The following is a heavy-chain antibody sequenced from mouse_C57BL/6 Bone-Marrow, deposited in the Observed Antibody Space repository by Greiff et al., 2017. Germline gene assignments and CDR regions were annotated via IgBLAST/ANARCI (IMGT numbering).Heavy chain of an antibody. CDR3: ARVGDWYFDV. J-gene: IGHJ1*03. V-gene: IGHV5-16*01. Sequence: EVKLVESEGGLVQPGSSMKLSCTASGFTFSDYYMAWVRQVPEKGLEWVANINYDGSSTYYLDSLKSRFISSRDNAKNILYLQMSSLKSEDTATYYCARVGDWYFDVWGTGTTVTVSS. CDR1: GFTFSDYY. CDR2: INYDGSST.